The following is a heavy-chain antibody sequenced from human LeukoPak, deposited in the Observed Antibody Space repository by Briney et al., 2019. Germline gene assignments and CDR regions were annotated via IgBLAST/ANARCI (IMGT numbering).Heavy chain of an antibody. CDR1: GGSISPYY. Sequence: PSETLSLTCTVSGGSISPYYWSWIRQPAGKGLEWIGRIYTSGATNYNPSLSSRVTMSLDTSKNQFSLELRSVTAADTAVYYCARSREYSSGWYYFDDWGQGTLVTVSS. J-gene: IGHJ4*02. CDR2: IYTSGAT. V-gene: IGHV4-4*07. CDR3: ARSREYSSGWYYFDD. D-gene: IGHD6-19*01.